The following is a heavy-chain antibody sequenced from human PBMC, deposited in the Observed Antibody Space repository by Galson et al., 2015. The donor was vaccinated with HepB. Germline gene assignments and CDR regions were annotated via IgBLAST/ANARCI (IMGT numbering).Heavy chain of an antibody. V-gene: IGHV5-51*03. CDR3: ARRKSTAGTTGGWYFDL. D-gene: IGHD1-1*01. CDR1: GYSFTNYW. J-gene: IGHJ2*01. Sequence: QSGAEVKKPGESLKISCQGSGYSFTNYWIGWVRQMPGEGLEWMGIIYPGDSDTRYSPSFQGQVTISADKSISTAYLQWSSLGASDTAMYYCARRKSTAGTTGGWYFDLWGRGTLVTVSS. CDR2: IYPGDSDT.